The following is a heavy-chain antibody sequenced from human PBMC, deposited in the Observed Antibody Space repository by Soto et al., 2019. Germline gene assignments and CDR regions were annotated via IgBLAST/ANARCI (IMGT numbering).Heavy chain of an antibody. V-gene: IGHV4-4*02. CDR1: GASITSNNW. CDR2: VYHSGTT. J-gene: IGHJ4*02. CDR3: AKEGSGHPYYYDK. Sequence: SETLSLTCVVSGASITSNNWWSWVRQPPGKGLEWVGEVYHSGTTNYNPSLKSRVTLSVDKSKNQFSLKVTSVTAADTAVYYCAKEGSGHPYYYDKWGQATLGTVSA. D-gene: IGHD3-3*01.